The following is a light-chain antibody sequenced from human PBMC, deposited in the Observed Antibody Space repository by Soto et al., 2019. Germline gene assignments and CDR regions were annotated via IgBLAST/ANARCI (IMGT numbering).Light chain of an antibody. CDR2: DND. V-gene: IGLV1-51*01. CDR3: GAWDNTQSWV. Sequence: QSVLTQPPSVSAAPGQRITISCSGSGSNIGGFSVSWHQQLPGTAPKLLIYDNDKRPSGIPDRFSGSKSGTSATLAITTLQTGDEAHYFCGAWDNTQSWVFGPGTKLTVL. CDR1: GSNIGGFS. J-gene: IGLJ3*02.